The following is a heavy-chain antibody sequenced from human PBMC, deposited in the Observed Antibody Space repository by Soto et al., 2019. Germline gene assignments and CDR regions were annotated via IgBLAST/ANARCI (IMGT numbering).Heavy chain of an antibody. D-gene: IGHD2-8*01. V-gene: IGHV1-2*02. Sequence: ASVKGSCKASGYTFTGYYMHWVRQAPGQGLEWMGWINPNSGGTNYAQKFQGRVTMTRDTSISTAYMELSRLRSDDTAVYYCARDPNIVLMVYATWFDPWGQGTLVTVSS. CDR3: ARDPNIVLMVYATWFDP. CDR1: GYTFTGYY. CDR2: INPNSGGT. J-gene: IGHJ5*02.